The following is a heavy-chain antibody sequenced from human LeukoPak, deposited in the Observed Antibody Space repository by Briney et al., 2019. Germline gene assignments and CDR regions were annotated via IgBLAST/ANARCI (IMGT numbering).Heavy chain of an antibody. D-gene: IGHD3-9*01. CDR2: IYYSGST. CDR3: ARGDGILTGYVDAFDI. Sequence: SETLSLTCTVSGGSISSYYWSWIREPPGKGLEWIGYIYYSGSTNYNPSLKSRVTISVDTSMNQFSLKLSSVTAADTAVYYCARGDGILTGYVDAFDIWGQGTMVTVSS. J-gene: IGHJ3*02. V-gene: IGHV4-59*01. CDR1: GGSISSYY.